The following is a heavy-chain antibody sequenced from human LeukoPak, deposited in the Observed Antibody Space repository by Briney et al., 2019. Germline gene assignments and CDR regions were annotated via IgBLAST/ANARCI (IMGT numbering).Heavy chain of an antibody. Sequence: QPGRSLRLSCAASGFTFSSYGMHWVRPAPGKGLEWVAVISYDGSNKYYADSVKGRFTISRDNSKNTLYLQMNSLRAEDTAVYYCAKDSKIVVVVAATLNWFDPWGQGTLVTVSS. V-gene: IGHV3-30*18. J-gene: IGHJ5*02. D-gene: IGHD2-15*01. CDR2: ISYDGSNK. CDR1: GFTFSSYG. CDR3: AKDSKIVVVVAATLNWFDP.